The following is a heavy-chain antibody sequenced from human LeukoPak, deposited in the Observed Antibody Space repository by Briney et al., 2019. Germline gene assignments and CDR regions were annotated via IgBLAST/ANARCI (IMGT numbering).Heavy chain of an antibody. Sequence: SVKVSCKTSGGTFSNYAISWVRQAPGQGLEWMGVIIPIFDTPNYAQKWQGRVTITTDESTSTAYMELRSLRSEDTAVYYCASQLFHLDSSGYSLDALDIWGQGAMVTVSS. V-gene: IGHV1-69*05. J-gene: IGHJ3*02. D-gene: IGHD3-22*01. CDR3: ASQLFHLDSSGYSLDALDI. CDR1: GGTFSNYA. CDR2: IIPIFDTP.